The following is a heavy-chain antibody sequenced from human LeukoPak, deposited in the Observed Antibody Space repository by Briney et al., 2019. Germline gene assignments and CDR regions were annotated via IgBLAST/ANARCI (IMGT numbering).Heavy chain of an antibody. CDR2: IYYSGST. CDR1: GGSISSYY. J-gene: IGHJ3*02. D-gene: IGHD3-10*01. V-gene: IGHV4-59*03. Sequence: SETLSLTCTVSGGSISSYYLSWIRQPPGKGLEWIWYIYYSGSTNYNPSLKSRVTISEDTSKNQFSLKLSSVTAADTAVYYCGGYYYGSGIDIWGQGRMVTVSS. CDR3: GGYYYGSGIDI.